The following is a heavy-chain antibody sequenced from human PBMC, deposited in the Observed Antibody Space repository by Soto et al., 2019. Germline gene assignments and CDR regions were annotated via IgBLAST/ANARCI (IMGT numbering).Heavy chain of an antibody. J-gene: IGHJ4*02. CDR1: GSSISSSCNP. V-gene: IGHV4-39*01. CDR2: IYYNENT. CDR3: AAHPPDGPLGH. D-gene: IGHD2-2*01. Sequence: QLQLQESGPGLVKPSETLSLTCTVPGSSISSSCNPWGWMRQPPGKGLEWIGNIYYNENTYYIPTLKSPVTISLDTSKSQFSPRLTSVTAAVTAVYYCAAHPPDGPLGHWGQGTLVTVSS.